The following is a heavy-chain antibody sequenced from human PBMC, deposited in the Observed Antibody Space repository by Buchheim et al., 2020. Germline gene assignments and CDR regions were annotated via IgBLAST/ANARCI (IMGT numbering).Heavy chain of an antibody. Sequence: EVQLVESGGGLVQPGVSLRLSCAASGFTFSSYWMSWVRQAPGKGLEWVANIKQDGSEKYYVDSVKGRFTISRDNAKNSLYLQMNSLRAEDTAVYYCARDHYGSGSYYMTGYGMDVWGQGTT. CDR2: IKQDGSEK. V-gene: IGHV3-7*03. CDR1: GFTFSSYW. D-gene: IGHD3-10*01. J-gene: IGHJ6*02. CDR3: ARDHYGSGSYYMTGYGMDV.